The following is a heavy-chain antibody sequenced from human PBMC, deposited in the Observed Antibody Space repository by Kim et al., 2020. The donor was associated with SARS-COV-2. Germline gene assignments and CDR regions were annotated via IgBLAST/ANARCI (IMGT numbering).Heavy chain of an antibody. D-gene: IGHD3-22*01. V-gene: IGHV3-20*04. Sequence: GGSLRLSCAVSGYTFDEYGMSWVRQVPGKGLEWVSGIEWRGGSTGYADSVKGRFTISRDNAKKSLYLQMNSLRAEDTALYYCTRDLLPDYYESSGSAFDMWGQGTMVTVSS. J-gene: IGHJ3*02. CDR2: IEWRGGST. CDR3: TRDLLPDYYESSGSAFDM. CDR1: GYTFDEYG.